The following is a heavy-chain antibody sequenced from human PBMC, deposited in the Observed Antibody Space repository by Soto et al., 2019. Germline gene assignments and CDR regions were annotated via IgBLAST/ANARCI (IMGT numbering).Heavy chain of an antibody. CDR1: GGFISGYY. Sequence: SETLSLTCTVSGGFISGYYWTWIRQPPGKGLEWIGDIYYTGTTSYNPSLKSRITISVDTSKNQFSLKLNSVTAADTAMYYCARFIPVATRVFDSWGQGTLVTVSS. CDR3: ARFIPVATRVFDS. CDR2: IYYTGTT. V-gene: IGHV4-59*01. D-gene: IGHD3-10*01. J-gene: IGHJ4*02.